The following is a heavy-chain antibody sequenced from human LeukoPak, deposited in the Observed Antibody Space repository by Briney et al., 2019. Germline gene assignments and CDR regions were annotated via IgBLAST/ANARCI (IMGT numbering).Heavy chain of an antibody. Sequence: SQTLSLTCTVSGGSISSGSYYWSWIRRPAGKGLEWIGRIYTSGSTNYNPSLKSRITISVDTSKNQFSLKLSSVTAAGTAVHYCARIAGETAEISLDNWGQGALLTVSS. CDR2: IYTSGST. D-gene: IGHD2-21*01. J-gene: IGHJ4*02. CDR1: GGSISSGSYY. V-gene: IGHV4-61*02. CDR3: ARIAGETAEISLDN.